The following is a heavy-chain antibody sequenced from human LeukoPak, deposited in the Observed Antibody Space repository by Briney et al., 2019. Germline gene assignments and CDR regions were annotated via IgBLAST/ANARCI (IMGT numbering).Heavy chain of an antibody. Sequence: SGPTLVNPTQTLTLTCTFSGFSLSTSGMCVSWIRQPPGKALEWLARIDWDDDKYYSTSLKTRLTISKDTPKNQVVLTMTNMDPLDTATYYCARIRRTTVVTAGAFDIWGQGTMVTVSS. CDR2: IDWDDDK. CDR3: ARIRRTTVVTAGAFDI. J-gene: IGHJ3*02. CDR1: GFSLSTSGMC. V-gene: IGHV2-70*11. D-gene: IGHD4-23*01.